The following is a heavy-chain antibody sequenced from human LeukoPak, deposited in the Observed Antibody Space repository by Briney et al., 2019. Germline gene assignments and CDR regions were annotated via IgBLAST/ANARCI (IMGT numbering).Heavy chain of an antibody. Sequence: PSETLSLTCTVSGGSISSYYWSWIRQPAGKGLEWIGRIYTSGSTNYNPSLKSRVTMSVDTSKNQFSLKLSSVTAADTAVYYCARARATSYYYDSSEPFDPWGQGTLVTVSS. D-gene: IGHD3-22*01. CDR3: ARARATSYYYDSSEPFDP. CDR2: IYTSGST. V-gene: IGHV4-4*07. CDR1: GGSISSYY. J-gene: IGHJ5*02.